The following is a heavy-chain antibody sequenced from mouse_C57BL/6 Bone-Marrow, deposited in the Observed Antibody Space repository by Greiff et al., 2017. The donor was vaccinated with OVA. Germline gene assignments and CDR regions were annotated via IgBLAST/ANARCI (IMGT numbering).Heavy chain of an antibody. V-gene: IGHV2-5*01. D-gene: IGHD2-3*01. CDR1: GFSLTSYG. CDR2: IWRGGSK. Sequence: VQVVESGPGLVQPSPSLSITCTVSGFSLTSYGVYWVRQSPGKGLEWMGVIWRGGSKDYNAAFMSRLSITKDNSKSQVFFKMSSLQAEDTAIYYCAGWLPLAYWGQGTLVTVSA. CDR3: AGWLPLAY. J-gene: IGHJ3*01.